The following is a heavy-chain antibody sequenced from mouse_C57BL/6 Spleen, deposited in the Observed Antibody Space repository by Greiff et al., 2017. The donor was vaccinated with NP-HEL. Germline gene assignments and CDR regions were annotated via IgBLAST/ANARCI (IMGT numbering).Heavy chain of an antibody. V-gene: IGHV1-4*01. CDR3: ARRDSDDYDDYAMDY. Sequence: QVQLQQSGAELARPGASVKMSCKASGYTFTSYTMHWVKQRPGQGLEWIGYINPSSGYTKYNQKFKDKATLTADKSSSTAYMQLSSLTSEDSAVYYCARRDSDDYDDYAMDYWGQGTSVTVSS. CDR1: GYTFTSYT. CDR2: INPSSGYT. J-gene: IGHJ4*01. D-gene: IGHD2-4*01.